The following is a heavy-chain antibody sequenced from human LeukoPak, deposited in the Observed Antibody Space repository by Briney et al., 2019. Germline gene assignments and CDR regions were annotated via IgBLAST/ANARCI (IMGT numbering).Heavy chain of an antibody. V-gene: IGHV1-18*04. CDR2: ISAYNGKT. CDR3: AFYCSSTSCYDADFDY. CDR1: GYTFTSYG. D-gene: IGHD2-2*01. Sequence: GASVKVSCKASGYTFTSYGISWVRQAPGQGLEWMGWISAYNGKTNYAQKLQGRVTMTTDTSTSTAYMELRSLRSDDTAVYYCAFYCSSTSCYDADFDYWGQGTLVTVSS. J-gene: IGHJ4*02.